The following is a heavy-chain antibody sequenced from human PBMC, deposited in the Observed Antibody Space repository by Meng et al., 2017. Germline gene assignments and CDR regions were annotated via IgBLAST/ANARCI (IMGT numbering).Heavy chain of an antibody. J-gene: IGHJ6*02. Sequence: GESLKISCAASGFTFSSYEMNWVRQAPGKGLEWVSYISSSGGSIYYADSMKGRFTVSRDNAKNSLYLQMTSLRAEDTAVYYCARDGFDSGSYYIYYYYGMDVWGQGTTVTVSS. D-gene: IGHD3-10*01. CDR1: GFTFSSYE. V-gene: IGHV3-48*03. CDR3: ARDGFDSGSYYIYYYYGMDV. CDR2: ISSSGGSI.